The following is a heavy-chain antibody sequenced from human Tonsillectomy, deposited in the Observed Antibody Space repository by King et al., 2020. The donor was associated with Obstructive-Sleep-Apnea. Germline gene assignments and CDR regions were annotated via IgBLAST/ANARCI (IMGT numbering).Heavy chain of an antibody. J-gene: IGHJ3*02. Sequence: QLVQSGAEVKKPGSSVKVSCKASGGTFSSYAISWGRQAPGQGLEWMGGIIPILGIANYAQKFQGRVTITADKSTSTAYMELSSLRSEDTAVYYCARPHHCSGGSCYGAFDIWGQGTMVTVSS. CDR1: GGTFSSYA. V-gene: IGHV1-69*10. CDR3: ARPHHCSGGSCYGAFDI. CDR2: IIPILGIA. D-gene: IGHD2-15*01.